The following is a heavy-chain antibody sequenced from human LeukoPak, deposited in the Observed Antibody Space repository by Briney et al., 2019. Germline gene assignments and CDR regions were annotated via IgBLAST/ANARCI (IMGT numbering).Heavy chain of an antibody. D-gene: IGHD1-26*01. J-gene: IGHJ4*02. Sequence: SVKVSCTASGGTFSSYAISWVRQAPGQGLEWMGGIIPIFGTANYAQKFQGRVTITADESTSTAYMELSRLRSDDTAVYYCASSPWGGSYYGYWGQGTLVTVSS. CDR2: IIPIFGTA. CDR1: GGTFSSYA. V-gene: IGHV1-69*13. CDR3: ASSPWGGSYYGY.